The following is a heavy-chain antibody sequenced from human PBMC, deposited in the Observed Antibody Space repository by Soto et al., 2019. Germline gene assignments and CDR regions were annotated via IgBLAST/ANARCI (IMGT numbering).Heavy chain of an antibody. Sequence: ETLSLSCAVYGGSFSGYYWSWIRQPPGKGLEWIGEINHSGSTNYNPSLKSRVTISVDTSKNQFSLKLSSVTAADTAVYYCQSNLDRGLTRYYYYSYCLDVWGQGNTVT. CDR3: QSNLDRGLTRYYYYSYCLDV. CDR2: INHSGST. CDR1: GGSFSGYY. V-gene: IGHV4-34*01. J-gene: IGHJ6*02. D-gene: IGHD2-2*01.